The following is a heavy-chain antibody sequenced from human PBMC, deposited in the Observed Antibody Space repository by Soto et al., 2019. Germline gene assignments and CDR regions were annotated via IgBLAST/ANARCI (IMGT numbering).Heavy chain of an antibody. V-gene: IGHV4-4*02. CDR3: ARVRQGCSANNCYFDP. J-gene: IGHJ5*01. D-gene: IGHD1-1*01. CDR2: VHISGHS. Sequence: PSETLSLTCTVSGGSVRAPDWWNWVRQSPDKGLEWIAEVHISGHSNYNPSLRSRVSVSIDSSKSQFYLNLNSVTAAGTAIYYCARVRQGCSANNCYFDPWGQGTQVTVSS. CDR1: GGSVRAPDW.